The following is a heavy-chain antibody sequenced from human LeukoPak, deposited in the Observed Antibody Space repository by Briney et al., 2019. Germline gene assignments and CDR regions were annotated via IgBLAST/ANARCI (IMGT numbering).Heavy chain of an antibody. D-gene: IGHD5-24*01. CDR2: IKQDGSEK. Sequence: GGSLRLSCAASGFTFSNYWMIWVRQAPGKGREWVGNIKQDGSEKRYADSVRGRFSISRDNAQPSLYLQMSSLRAEDTAVYYCARASDPWLQLTWGQGTLVTVSS. V-gene: IGHV3-7*05. J-gene: IGHJ5*02. CDR3: ARASDPWLQLT. CDR1: GFTFSNYW.